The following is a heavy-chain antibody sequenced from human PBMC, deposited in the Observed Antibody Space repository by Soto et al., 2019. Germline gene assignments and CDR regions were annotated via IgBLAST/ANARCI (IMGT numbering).Heavy chain of an antibody. D-gene: IGHD6-6*01. CDR1: GFTFSSYE. Sequence: GGSLRLSCAASGFTFSSYEMNWVRQAPGRGLEWVSYISSSGTTIYFADSVKGRFTISRDNAKNSLYLRMNSLRVEDTAVYYCARVYSSSSGRVCDYWGQGTLVTVSS. J-gene: IGHJ4*02. CDR3: ARVYSSSSGRVCDY. V-gene: IGHV3-48*03. CDR2: ISSSGTTI.